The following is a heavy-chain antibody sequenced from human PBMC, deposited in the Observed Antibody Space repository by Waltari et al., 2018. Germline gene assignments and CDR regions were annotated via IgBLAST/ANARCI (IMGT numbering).Heavy chain of an antibody. D-gene: IGHD6-19*01. CDR1: GGNFSSYA. V-gene: IGHV1-69*05. CDR2: IIPIFGTA. Sequence: QVHLVQSGAEVKKPGSSVKVSCKASGGNFSSYAISWVRQAPGQGLEWRGGIIPIFGTANDAQKFQGRVTNTTDESTSTAYMELSSLRSEDTAVYYCARGSSGWYYFYYWGQGTLVTVSS. CDR3: ARGSSGWYYFYY. J-gene: IGHJ4*02.